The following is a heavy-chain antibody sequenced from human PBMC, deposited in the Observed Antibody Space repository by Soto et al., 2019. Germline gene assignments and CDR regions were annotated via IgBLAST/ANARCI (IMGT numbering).Heavy chain of an antibody. CDR3: AKDYSGTWGYYYGMDV. J-gene: IGHJ6*02. Sequence: GSLRLSCAASGFTFSSYGMHWVRQAPGKGLEWVAVISYDGSNKYYADSVKGRFTISRDNSKNTLYLQMNSLRAEDTAVYYCAKDYSGTWGYYYGMDVWGQGTTVTVSS. V-gene: IGHV3-30*18. CDR1: GFTFSSYG. D-gene: IGHD3-10*01. CDR2: ISYDGSNK.